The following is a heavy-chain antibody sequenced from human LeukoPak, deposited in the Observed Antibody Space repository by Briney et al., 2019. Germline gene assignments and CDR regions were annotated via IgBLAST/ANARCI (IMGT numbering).Heavy chain of an antibody. CDR3: ASLVVDTAMSY. V-gene: IGHV3-30*02. Sequence: GGSLRLSCAASGFTFSSYGMHWVRQAPGKGVEWVAVIWYDGSDKYYADSVKGRFTISRDNSKNTLYLQMNSLRAEDTAVYYCASLVVDTAMSYWGQGTLVTVSS. D-gene: IGHD5-18*01. CDR2: IWYDGSDK. CDR1: GFTFSSYG. J-gene: IGHJ4*02.